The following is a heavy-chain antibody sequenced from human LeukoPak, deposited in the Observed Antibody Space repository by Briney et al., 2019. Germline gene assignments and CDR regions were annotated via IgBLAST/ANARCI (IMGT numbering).Heavy chain of an antibody. D-gene: IGHD6-19*01. CDR2: ISSSGSTI. CDR3: ARDLGGQWLTYYYYYGMDV. CDR1: GFTFSSYE. Sequence: PGGSLRLSCAASGFTFSSYEMNWVRQAPGKGLEWASYISSSGSTIYYADSVKGRFTISRDNAKNSLYLQMNSLRAEDTAVYYCARDLGGQWLTYYYYYGMDVWGQGTTVTVSS. V-gene: IGHV3-48*03. J-gene: IGHJ6*02.